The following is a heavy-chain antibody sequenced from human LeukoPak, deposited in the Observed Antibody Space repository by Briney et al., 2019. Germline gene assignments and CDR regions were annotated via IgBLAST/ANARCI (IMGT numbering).Heavy chain of an antibody. CDR1: GLTFSSYW. V-gene: IGHV3-74*01. CDR2: INSDGSRT. CDR3: ARGVWFGERPDAFDI. Sequence: GGSLGLSCAASGLTFSSYWMHWVRQAPGKGLVWVSRINSDGSRTSYADSVKGRCPISRDNAKNTLSLQMSSMRAEDTAVYYCARGVWFGERPDAFDIWGQGTMVTVSS. J-gene: IGHJ3*02. D-gene: IGHD3-10*01.